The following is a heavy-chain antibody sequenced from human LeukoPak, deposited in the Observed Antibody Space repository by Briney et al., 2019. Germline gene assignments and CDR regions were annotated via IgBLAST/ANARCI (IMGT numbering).Heavy chain of an antibody. V-gene: IGHV3-7*01. CDR3: ARDFRPDNHLPPYFDY. J-gene: IGHJ4*02. Sequence: GGSLRLSCAASGFSFSSYWMNWVRQAPGKGLEWVANIKQDGSEMYYVDSVKGRFTISRDNAKHSLYLQMNSLSAEDTAVYFCARDFRPDNHLPPYFDYWGQGVLVTVSP. CDR1: GFSFSSYW. D-gene: IGHD6-6*01. CDR2: IKQDGSEM.